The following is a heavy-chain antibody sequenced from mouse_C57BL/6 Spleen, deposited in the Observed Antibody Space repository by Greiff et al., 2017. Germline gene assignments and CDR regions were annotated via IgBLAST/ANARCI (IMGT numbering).Heavy chain of an antibody. D-gene: IGHD5-1*01. CDR1: GYTFTSYW. J-gene: IGHJ2*01. Sequence: QVQLQQPGAELVRPGPSVKLSCKASGYTFTSYWMHWVKQRPIQGLEWIGNIDPSDSETHYNQKFKDKATLTVDKSSSTAYMQLSSLTSEDSAVYYCARSPTGRDFDYWGQGTTRTVSS. CDR3: ARSPTGRDFDY. CDR2: IDPSDSET. V-gene: IGHV1-52*01.